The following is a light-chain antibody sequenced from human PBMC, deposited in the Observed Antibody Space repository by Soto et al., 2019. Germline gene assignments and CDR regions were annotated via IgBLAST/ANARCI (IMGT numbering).Light chain of an antibody. CDR1: QSVSSN. J-gene: IGKJ4*01. CDR3: QQYNNRLPLT. Sequence: VRTQSPAARRVWIWERATLSCRGSQSVSSNLAWYQQKPGQAPRLLIYGASTRATGIPARLSGSGSGTEFTLTIRSLQSAEFAVYYCQQYNNRLPLTFGGGTKVDIK. V-gene: IGKV3-15*01. CDR2: GAS.